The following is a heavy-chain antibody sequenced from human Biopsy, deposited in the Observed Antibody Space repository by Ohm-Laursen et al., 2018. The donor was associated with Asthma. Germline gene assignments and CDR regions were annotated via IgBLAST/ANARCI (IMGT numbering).Heavy chain of an antibody. CDR3: ARGDSSNWSHYYFDY. Sequence: SLRLSCAAAGFTFGDYWMSWVRQVPGKGLEWVANIKHDGTEKNHVDSLKGRFTISRDYSKNTLYLQMHSLRAEDTAVYYCARGDSSNWSHYYFDYRGQGTLVTVSS. CDR2: IKHDGTEK. CDR1: GFTFGDYW. D-gene: IGHD3-22*01. V-gene: IGHV3-7*03. J-gene: IGHJ4*02.